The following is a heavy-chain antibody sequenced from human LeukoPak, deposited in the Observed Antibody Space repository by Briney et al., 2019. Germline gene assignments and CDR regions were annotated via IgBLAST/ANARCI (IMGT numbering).Heavy chain of an antibody. CDR1: GGSISSGGYY. CDR3: ARSLTGPFDAFDI. D-gene: IGHD7-27*01. J-gene: IGHJ3*02. Sequence: NPSETLSLTCTVSGGSISSGGYYWSWIRQHPGKGLEWIGYIYYSGSTYYNPSLKSRVTISVDTSKNQFSPKLSSVTAADTAVYYCARSLTGPFDAFDIWGQGTLVTVSS. CDR2: IYYSGST. V-gene: IGHV4-31*03.